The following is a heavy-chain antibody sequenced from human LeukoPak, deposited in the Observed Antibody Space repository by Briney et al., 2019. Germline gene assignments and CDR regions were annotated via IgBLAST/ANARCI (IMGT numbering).Heavy chain of an antibody. CDR3: ARDRSYGSGSLDIDY. CDR1: GFTFSSHA. J-gene: IGHJ4*02. D-gene: IGHD3-10*01. V-gene: IGHV3-30-3*01. Sequence: PGGSLRLSCAASGFTFSSHAMHWVRQAPGKGPEWVAVISHDGSNKYYADSVKGRFTISRDNSKNSLYLQMNSLRVEDTAVYYCARDRSYGSGSLDIDYWGQGTLVTVSS. CDR2: ISHDGSNK.